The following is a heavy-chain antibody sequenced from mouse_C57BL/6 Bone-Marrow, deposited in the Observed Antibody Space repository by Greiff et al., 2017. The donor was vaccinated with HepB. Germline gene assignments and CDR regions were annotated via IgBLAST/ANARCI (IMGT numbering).Heavy chain of an antibody. D-gene: IGHD2-5*01. CDR3: AKSPFYSNYEAMDY. Sequence: QVQLKESGPGLVQPSQSLSITCTVSGFSLTSYGVHWVRQSPGKGLEWLGVIWRGGSTDYNAAFMSRLSITKDNSKSQVFFKMNSLQADDTAIYYCAKSPFYSNYEAMDYWGQGTSVTVSS. V-gene: IGHV2-5*01. J-gene: IGHJ4*01. CDR1: GFSLTSYG. CDR2: IWRGGST.